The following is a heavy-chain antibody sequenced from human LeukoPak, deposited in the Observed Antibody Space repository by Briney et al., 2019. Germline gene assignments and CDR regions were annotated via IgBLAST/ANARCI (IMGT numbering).Heavy chain of an antibody. CDR2: ISGSGGST. J-gene: IGHJ4*02. Sequence: PGGSLRLSCTASGFTFSDYAMSWVRQAPGKGLEWVSAISGSGGSTYYADSVKGRFTISRDNSKNTLYLQMNSLRAEDTAVYYCAKGSEYYDFWSGEDYWGQGTLVTVSS. V-gene: IGHV3-23*01. CDR3: AKGSEYYDFWSGEDY. CDR1: GFTFSDYA. D-gene: IGHD3-3*01.